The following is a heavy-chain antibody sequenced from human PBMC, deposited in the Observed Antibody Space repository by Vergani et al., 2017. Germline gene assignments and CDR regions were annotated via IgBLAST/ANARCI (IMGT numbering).Heavy chain of an antibody. CDR3: AKDILGYCSSTSCYQGAFDL. Sequence: EVQLLESGGGLVQPGGSLRLSCAASGFTFSSYAMSWVRQAPGKGLEWVSAISGSGGSTYYADSVKGRFTISRDNSKNTLYLQMNSLRAEDTAVYYCAKDILGYCSSTSCYQGAFDLWGQGTLVTVSS. J-gene: IGHJ5*02. CDR1: GFTFSSYA. D-gene: IGHD2-2*01. CDR2: ISGSGGST. V-gene: IGHV3-23*01.